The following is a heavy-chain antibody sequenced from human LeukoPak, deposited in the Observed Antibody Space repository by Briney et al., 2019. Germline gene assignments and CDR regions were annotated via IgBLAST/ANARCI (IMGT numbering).Heavy chain of an antibody. CDR3: ARDPVSGVVAATVYYYYMDV. J-gene: IGHJ6*03. CDR2: IIPIFGTA. Sequence: SVKVSCKASGGTFSSYAISWVRQAPGQGLEWMGRIIPIFGTANYAQKFQGRVTITTDESTITAYMELSSLRSEDTAVYYCARDPVSGVVAATVYYYYMDVWGKGTTVTVSS. V-gene: IGHV1-69*05. CDR1: GGTFSSYA. D-gene: IGHD2-15*01.